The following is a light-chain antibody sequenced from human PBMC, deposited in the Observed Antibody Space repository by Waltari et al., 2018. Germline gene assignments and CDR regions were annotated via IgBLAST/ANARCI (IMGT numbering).Light chain of an antibody. Sequence: QSALTQPASVSGFLGQSITITCTGFSDAVGDRDYVSWYQQHPGNVPKLIIYDVTRLPSGCSRRFSASKSGDTASLTISGLQPEDEAYYFCSSCRAVSTLGVFGGGTKLTVL. CDR1: SDAVGDRDY. CDR3: SSCRAVSTLGV. V-gene: IGLV2-14*03. CDR2: DVT. J-gene: IGLJ2*01.